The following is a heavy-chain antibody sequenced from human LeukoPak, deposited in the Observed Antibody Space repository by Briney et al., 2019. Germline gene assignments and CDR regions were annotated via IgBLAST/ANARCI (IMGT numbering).Heavy chain of an antibody. D-gene: IGHD1-26*01. V-gene: IGHV3-7*01. CDR1: GFTFSSYW. CDR3: ARDLGTYYFDY. J-gene: IGHJ4*02. Sequence: GGSLRLSCAASGFTFSSYWMNWVRQAPGKGLEWVANIKQDGSEKYYVDSVKGRFTISRDNAKNSLYLQMNSLRAEDTAVYYCARDLGTYYFDYWGQGTLVTVSS. CDR2: IKQDGSEK.